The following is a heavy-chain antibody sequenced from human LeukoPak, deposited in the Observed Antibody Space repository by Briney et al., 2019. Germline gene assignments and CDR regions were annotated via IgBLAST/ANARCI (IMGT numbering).Heavy chain of an antibody. J-gene: IGHJ5*02. CDR1: GYTFTGYY. CDR3: ARNRFLEWPQNVYPWFDP. D-gene: IGHD3-3*01. CDR2: INPNSGGT. V-gene: IGHV1-2*02. Sequence: GASVKVSCMASGYTFTGYYMHWVRQAPGQGLEWMGWINPNSGGTNYAQNLQGRVTMTTDTSTTTAYIELRSLRSDETAVYYCARNRFLEWPQNVYPWFDPWGQGTLVTVSS.